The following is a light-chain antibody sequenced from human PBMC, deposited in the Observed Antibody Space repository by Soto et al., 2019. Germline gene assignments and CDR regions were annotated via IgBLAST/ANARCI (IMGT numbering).Light chain of an antibody. Sequence: DIQMTQSPSSLSASVGDRVTITCRASQSISSYLNWYQQKPGKAPKLLIYAASSLQSGVPSRFSGSGSGTDFTLTISSLQPEDFATYYCQQSLNPPHTFGQGTKVDIK. V-gene: IGKV1-39*01. CDR3: QQSLNPPHT. CDR2: AAS. J-gene: IGKJ2*01. CDR1: QSISSY.